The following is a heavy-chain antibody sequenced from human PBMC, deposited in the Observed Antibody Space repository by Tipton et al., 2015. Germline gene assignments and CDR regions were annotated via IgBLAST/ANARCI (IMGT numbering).Heavy chain of an antibody. Sequence: QLVQSGAEVKKPGESLKISCQGSGYRFTSYWIGWVRQMPGKGLEWMGIIYPGDSDTRYSPSFQGQVTISVDKSISTAYLQWSSLKASDTAVYYCARARGRHGGLFDSWGQGTLVTVSS. V-gene: IGHV5-51*01. CDR3: ARARGRHGGLFDS. D-gene: IGHD4-23*01. J-gene: IGHJ4*02. CDR1: GYRFTSYW. CDR2: IYPGDSDT.